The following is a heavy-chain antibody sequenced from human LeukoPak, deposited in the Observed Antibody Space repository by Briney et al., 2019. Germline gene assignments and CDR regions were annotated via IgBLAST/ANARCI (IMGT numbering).Heavy chain of an antibody. V-gene: IGHV1-18*01. CDR3: ARDRSPGSARYSYGP. J-gene: IGHJ5*02. CDR1: GYTFTSYG. Sequence: ASVKVSCKASGYTFTSYGISWVRQAPGQGLEWMGWISAYNGNTNYAQKLQGRVTMTTDTSTSTAYTELRSLRSDDTAVYYCARDRSPGSARYSYGPWGQGTLVTVSS. CDR2: ISAYNGNT. D-gene: IGHD5-18*01.